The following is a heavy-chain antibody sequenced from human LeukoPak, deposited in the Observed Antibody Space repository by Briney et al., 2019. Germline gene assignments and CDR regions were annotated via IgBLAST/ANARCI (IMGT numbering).Heavy chain of an antibody. Sequence: PGGSLRLSCAASGFTFSNAWMNWVRQAPGKGLEWVSYISSSSSYTNYADSVKGRFTISRDNAKNSLYLQMNSLRAEDTAVYYCARGSSTSWYDAFDIWGQGTMATVSS. J-gene: IGHJ3*02. CDR1: GFTFSNAW. CDR3: ARGSSTSWYDAFDI. V-gene: IGHV3-11*05. CDR2: ISSSSSYT. D-gene: IGHD2-2*01.